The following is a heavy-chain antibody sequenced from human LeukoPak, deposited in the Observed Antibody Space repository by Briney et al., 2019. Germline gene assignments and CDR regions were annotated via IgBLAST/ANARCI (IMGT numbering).Heavy chain of an antibody. CDR1: GYTFTSYY. CDR3: ARRHFGSGTYVDY. D-gene: IGHD3-10*01. V-gene: IGHV1-2*02. J-gene: IGHJ4*02. CDR2: SNPNSGDT. Sequence: ASVTVSCKASGYTFTSYYMHWVRQAPGQGLEWMGWSNPNSGDTNYAQKFQGRVTMTTDTSMTTAYMELRRLRSDDTAVYYCARRHFGSGTYVDYWGQGTLVTVSS.